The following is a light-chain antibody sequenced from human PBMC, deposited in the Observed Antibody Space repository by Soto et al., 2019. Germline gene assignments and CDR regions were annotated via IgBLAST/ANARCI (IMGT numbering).Light chain of an antibody. CDR2: GAS. Sequence: DTQMTQSPPSLSASVGDRVTISCRASQNISNFLNWYQQKSGKAPEVLIYGASNLQGGVPSRFSGRGSGTDFTPTISSLHPEAFATSYCQQIYRPPRIFGRGTKREIK. CDR3: QQIYRPPRI. J-gene: IGKJ2*01. CDR1: QNISNF. V-gene: IGKV1-39*01.